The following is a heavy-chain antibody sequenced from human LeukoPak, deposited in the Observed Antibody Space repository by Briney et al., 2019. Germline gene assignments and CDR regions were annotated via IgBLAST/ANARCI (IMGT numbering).Heavy chain of an antibody. CDR2: MYYSGST. D-gene: IGHD3-16*01. J-gene: IGHJ6*03. CDR3: ARGARYYYYMDV. CDR1: GDSINNDTYY. V-gene: IGHV4-61*10. Sequence: SETLSLTCIVSGDSINNDTYYWNWIRQPAGKGLEWIGYMYYSGSTNYNPSLKSRVTISVDTSKNQFSLKLSSVTAADTAVYYCARGARYYYYMDVWGKGTTVTVSS.